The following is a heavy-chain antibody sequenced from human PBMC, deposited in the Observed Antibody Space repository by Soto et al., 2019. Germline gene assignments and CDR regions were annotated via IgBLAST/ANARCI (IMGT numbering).Heavy chain of an antibody. Sequence: SETLSLTCGVSGDSISSSKWWTWVRQTPGNGLEWIGKIDHNGVANYNPSLEGRVTISKDISKNQISLKVTSVTAADSAVYYCARMNRDYYYYGMDVWGQGATVTVS. CDR1: GDSISSSKW. J-gene: IGHJ6*02. CDR3: ARMNRDYYYYGMDV. CDR2: IDHNGVA. V-gene: IGHV4-4*02.